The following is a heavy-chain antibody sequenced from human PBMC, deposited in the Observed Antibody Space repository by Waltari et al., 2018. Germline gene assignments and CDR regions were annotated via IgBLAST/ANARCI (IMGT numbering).Heavy chain of an antibody. V-gene: IGHV4-4*02. CDR3: ARDRGRGLYLDS. CDR2: IRGSGRT. CDR1: GDSMSSTYW. D-gene: IGHD2-15*01. Sequence: QLQLQQSGPGLVKPSESLSLTCAVSGDSMSSTYWWSWVRQLPGKGLEWIGQIRGSGRTNYNPSLDSRVTSSIDTSNNHLSLKVASGTAADTAVYYCARDRGRGLYLDSWGQGTLVTVSP. J-gene: IGHJ4*02.